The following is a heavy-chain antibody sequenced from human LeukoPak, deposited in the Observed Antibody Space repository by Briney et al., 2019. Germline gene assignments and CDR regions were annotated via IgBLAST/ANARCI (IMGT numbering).Heavy chain of an antibody. D-gene: IGHD3-22*01. CDR1: GFTFSSYA. CDR2: ISGSGGST. V-gene: IGHV3-23*01. CDR3: ATPVEHTHDSSGYYKDY. Sequence: GGSLRLSCAASGFTFSSYAMSWVRQAPGKGLEWVSAISGSGGSTYYADSVKGRFTISRDNSKNTLYLQMSSLRAEDTAVYYCATPVEHTHDSSGYYKDYWGQGTLVTVSS. J-gene: IGHJ4*02.